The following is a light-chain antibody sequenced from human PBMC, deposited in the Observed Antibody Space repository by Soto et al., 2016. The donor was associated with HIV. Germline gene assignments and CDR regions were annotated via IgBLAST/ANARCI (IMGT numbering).Light chain of an antibody. Sequence: SYVLTQPPSVSVAPGKTASITCGGNNIGTKSVHWYQQKPGQAPVLVVYDDSDRPSGIPERFSDSSSGNTATLTISRVEAGDEADYYCQVWDSSSDHPGVFGSGTKVTVL. V-gene: IGLV3-21*03. CDR1: NIGTKS. CDR2: DDS. J-gene: IGLJ1*01. CDR3: QVWDSSSDHPGV.